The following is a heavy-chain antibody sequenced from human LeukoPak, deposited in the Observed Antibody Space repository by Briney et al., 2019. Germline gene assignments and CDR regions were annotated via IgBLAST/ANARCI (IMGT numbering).Heavy chain of an antibody. CDR2: IQSGGTT. CDR1: GFTVSSDY. J-gene: IGHJ6*02. D-gene: IGHD1-26*01. V-gene: IGHV3-53*01. CDR3: AREPWGAMGAAWGMDV. Sequence: GGSLRLSCAASGFTVSSDYMNWVRQAPGKGLEWVSVIQSGGTTYYADSVKGRFTISRGISKNTLYLQMDSLRAEDTAVYYCAREPWGAMGAAWGMDVWGQGTTVTVSS.